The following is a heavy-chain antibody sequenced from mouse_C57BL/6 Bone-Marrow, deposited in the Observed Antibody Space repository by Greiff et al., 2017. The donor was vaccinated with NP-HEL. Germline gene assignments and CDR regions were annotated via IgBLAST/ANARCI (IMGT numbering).Heavy chain of an antibody. V-gene: IGHV14-4*01. CDR2: IDPENGDT. J-gene: IGHJ2*01. CDR1: GFNIKDDY. CDR3: TGYGNYDGY. Sequence: VQLKQSGAELVRPGASVKLSCTASGFNIKDDYMHWVKQRPEQGLEWIGWIDPENGDTEYASKFQGKATITADTSSNTAYLQLSSLTSEDTAVYYCTGYGNYDGYWGQGTTLTVSS. D-gene: IGHD2-1*01.